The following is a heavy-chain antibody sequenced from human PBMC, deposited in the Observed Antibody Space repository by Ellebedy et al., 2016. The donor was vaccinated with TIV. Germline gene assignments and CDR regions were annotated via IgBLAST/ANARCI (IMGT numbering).Heavy chain of an antibody. Sequence: GGSLRLXCAASGFTFSSYAMHWVRQAPGKGLEWVAVISYDGSNKYYADSVKGRFTISRDNAKNTLYLQMNSLRAEDTAVYYCASGGGNGYFDYWGQGTLVTVSS. J-gene: IGHJ4*02. CDR2: ISYDGSNK. CDR3: ASGGGNGYFDY. CDR1: GFTFSSYA. D-gene: IGHD4-23*01. V-gene: IGHV3-30-3*01.